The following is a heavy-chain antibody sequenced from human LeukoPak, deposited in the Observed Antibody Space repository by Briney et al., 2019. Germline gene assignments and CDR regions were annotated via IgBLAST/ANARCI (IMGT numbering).Heavy chain of an antibody. CDR2: IYTSGST. D-gene: IGHD6-19*01. CDR3: ARDRIAVAENWFDP. J-gene: IGHJ5*02. CDR1: GGCISSYY. Sequence: SETLSLTCTVSGGCISSYYWSWIRQPAGKGLEWIGRIYTSGSTNYNPSLKSRVTMSVDTSKNQFSLKLSSVTAADTAVYYCARDRIAVAENWFDPWGQGTLVTVSS. V-gene: IGHV4-4*07.